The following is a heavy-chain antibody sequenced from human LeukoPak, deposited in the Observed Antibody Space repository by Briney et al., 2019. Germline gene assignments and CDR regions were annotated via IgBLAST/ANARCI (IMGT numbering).Heavy chain of an antibody. CDR2: INHSGST. D-gene: IGHD5-12*01. Sequence: PSETLSLTCAVSGGSFSGYYWSWIRQPPGKGLEWIGEINHSGSTNYNPSLKSRVTISVGTSKNQCSLKLSSVTAADTAVYYCAGPRLRLNYWGQGTLVTVSS. CDR1: GGSFSGYY. J-gene: IGHJ4*02. V-gene: IGHV4-34*01. CDR3: AGPRLRLNY.